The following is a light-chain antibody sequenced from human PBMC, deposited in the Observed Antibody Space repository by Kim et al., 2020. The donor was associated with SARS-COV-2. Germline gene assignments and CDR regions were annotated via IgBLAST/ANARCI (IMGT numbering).Light chain of an antibody. CDR1: SGSVSTSYY. J-gene: IGLJ3*02. Sequence: GGPVTPTCGLSSGSVSTSYYPSWYQQTPGQAPRTLIYSTNTRSSGVPDRFSGSILGNKAALTITGAQADDESDYYCVLYMGSGIWVFGGGTQLTVL. CDR3: VLYMGSGIWV. V-gene: IGLV8-61*01. CDR2: STN.